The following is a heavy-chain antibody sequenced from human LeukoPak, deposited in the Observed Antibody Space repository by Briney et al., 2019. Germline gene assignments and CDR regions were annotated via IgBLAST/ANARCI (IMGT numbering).Heavy chain of an antibody. V-gene: IGHV4-30-2*01. CDR2: IYHSGST. J-gene: IGHJ5*02. CDR1: GGSISSGGYS. D-gene: IGHD6-6*01. Sequence: SQTLSLTCAVSGGSISSGGYSWSWIRQPPGKGLEWIGYIYHSGSTYYNPSLKSRVTIPVDRSKNQFSLKLSSVTAADTAVYYCARVSSSGWFDPWGQGTLVTVSS. CDR3: ARVSSSGWFDP.